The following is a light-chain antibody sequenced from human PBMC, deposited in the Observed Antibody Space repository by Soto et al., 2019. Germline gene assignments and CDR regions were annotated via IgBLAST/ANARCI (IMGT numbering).Light chain of an antibody. V-gene: IGKV1-5*01. Sequence: DIQMTQSPSSLSPSVGDRVTITCRASRSISDWLAWYQQKPGKAPELLIYDASNLESGVPSRFSGSGSGTEFTLTVSSLQPDDFATFYCQQFHSFPWTFGQGTKVDIK. CDR3: QQFHSFPWT. J-gene: IGKJ1*01. CDR2: DAS. CDR1: RSISDW.